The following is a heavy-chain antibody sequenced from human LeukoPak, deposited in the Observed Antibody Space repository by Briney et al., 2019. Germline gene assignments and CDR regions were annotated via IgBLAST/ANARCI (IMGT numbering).Heavy chain of an antibody. CDR3: ARDFYGSGSLDY. Sequence: GRSLRLSCAASGFTFSSYAMHWVRQAPGKGLEWVAVISYDGSNKYYADSVKGRFTISRDNSKNTLYLQMNSLRAEDTAVYYCARDFYGSGSLDYWGQGTPVTVSS. CDR2: ISYDGSNK. V-gene: IGHV3-30*04. D-gene: IGHD3-10*01. CDR1: GFTFSSYA. J-gene: IGHJ4*02.